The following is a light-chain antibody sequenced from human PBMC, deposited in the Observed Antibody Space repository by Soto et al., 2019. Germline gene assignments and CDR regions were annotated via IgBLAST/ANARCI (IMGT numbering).Light chain of an antibody. Sequence: AIRMTQSPSSFSASTGDRVTITCRASQGISSYLAWYQQKPGKAPKLLVYAASTLQYGVPSRFSGSGSGTDLTLTISCLQSEDFATYYCQPYNSYSEALGQGTKVDI. CDR2: AAS. CDR1: QGISSY. J-gene: IGKJ1*01. V-gene: IGKV1-8*01. CDR3: QPYNSYSEA.